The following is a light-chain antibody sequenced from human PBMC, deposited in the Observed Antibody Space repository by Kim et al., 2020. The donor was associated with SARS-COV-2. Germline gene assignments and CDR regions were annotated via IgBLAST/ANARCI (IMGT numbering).Light chain of an antibody. CDR3: NSRDSSGDHVI. CDR1: SLRNYY. V-gene: IGLV3-19*01. Sequence: AVGQTVRLTCQGASLRNYYETWYQQRPGQAPILVLFGKYNRPSGIPDRFSGSGSGNTASLTITGAQAEDEADYYCNSRDSSGDHVIFGGGTQLTVL. CDR2: GKY. J-gene: IGLJ2*01.